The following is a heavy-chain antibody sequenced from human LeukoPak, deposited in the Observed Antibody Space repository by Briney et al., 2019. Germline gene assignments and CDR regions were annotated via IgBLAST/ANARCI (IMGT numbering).Heavy chain of an antibody. CDR2: IKQDGSDQ. D-gene: IGHD2-2*01. CDR3: ARAFTTSWYNWFDP. Sequence: PGGSLRLSCAASGFTFSNYWMIWVRQAPGKGLEWVASIKQDGSDQYYVDSMKGRSIISRDNAKNSLYLEMNSLRTEDTAPYYCARAFTTSWYNWFDPWGQGTLVTVSS. CDR1: GFTFSNYW. V-gene: IGHV3-7*01. J-gene: IGHJ5*02.